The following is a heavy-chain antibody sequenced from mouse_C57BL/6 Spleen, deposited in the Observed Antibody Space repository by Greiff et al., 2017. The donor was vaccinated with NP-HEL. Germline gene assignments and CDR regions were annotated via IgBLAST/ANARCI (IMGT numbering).Heavy chain of an antibody. CDR1: GFTFSDYY. D-gene: IGHD2-5*01. CDR2: INYDGSST. J-gene: IGHJ2*01. V-gene: IGHV5-16*01. Sequence: EVKLVESEGGLVQPGSSLKLSCTASGFTFSDYYMAWVRQVPEKGLEWVANINYDGSSTYYLDSLKSRFIISRDNAKNILYLQMSSLKSENTATYYCARVGKNYSNYFDYWGQGTTLTVSS. CDR3: ARVGKNYSNYFDY.